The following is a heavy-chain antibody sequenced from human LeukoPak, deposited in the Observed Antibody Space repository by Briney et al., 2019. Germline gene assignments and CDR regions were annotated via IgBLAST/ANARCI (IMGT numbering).Heavy chain of an antibody. V-gene: IGHV3-21*01. Sequence: GGSLRLSCAASGFTFSVFTMSWVRQAPGKGLEWVSSISSGSSSIYYADSVKGRFTISRHNDKNSLYLQMNRLRAEDRAVYYCASGYSSGLNQNWFDPGGQGTLVTVSS. CDR3: ASGYSSGLNQNWFDP. J-gene: IGHJ5*02. CDR2: ISSGSSSI. CDR1: GFTFSVFT. D-gene: IGHD6-19*01.